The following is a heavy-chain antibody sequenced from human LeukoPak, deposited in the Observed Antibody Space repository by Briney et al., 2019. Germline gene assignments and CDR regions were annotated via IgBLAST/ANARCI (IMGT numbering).Heavy chain of an antibody. CDR2: IGISSGNT. J-gene: IGHJ4*02. Sequence: GGSLRLSCAASGFPFIEYSMNWVRQAPGKGLEWISYIGISSGNTKYADSVKGRFTISADNAKNSLYLQMNSLRVEDTAVYYCARDHNYAFDNWGQGTLVSVSS. V-gene: IGHV3-48*04. CDR3: ARDHNYAFDN. CDR1: GFPFIEYS. D-gene: IGHD5-18*01.